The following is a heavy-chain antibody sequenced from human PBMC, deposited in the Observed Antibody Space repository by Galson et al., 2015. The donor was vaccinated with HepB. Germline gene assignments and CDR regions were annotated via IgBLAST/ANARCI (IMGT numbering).Heavy chain of an antibody. Sequence: PALVKPTQTLTLTCTFSGFSLSTTGIRVSWIRQPPGKALEWLARIDWDDDKFYITSLKTRLTISKDTSKNQVVLTMTNMDPVDTATYYCARMKTTITVFDYWGQGTLVTVSS. CDR3: ARMKTTITVFDY. D-gene: IGHD5-12*01. V-gene: IGHV2-70*04. CDR2: IDWDDDK. J-gene: IGHJ4*02. CDR1: GFSLSTTGIR.